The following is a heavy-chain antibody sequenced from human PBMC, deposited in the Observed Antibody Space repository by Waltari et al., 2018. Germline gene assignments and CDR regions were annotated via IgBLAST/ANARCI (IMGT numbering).Heavy chain of an antibody. Sequence: EVQPVESGGGLIQPGGSLRLSCAASGFTVSSNYMSWVRQAPGKGLEWVSVIYSGGSTYYADSVKGRFTISRDNSKNTLYLQMNSLRAEDTAVYYCARDRSSWAPGMDVWGQGTTVTVSS. CDR2: IYSGGST. CDR3: ARDRSSWAPGMDV. D-gene: IGHD6-13*01. V-gene: IGHV3-53*01. CDR1: GFTVSSNY. J-gene: IGHJ6*02.